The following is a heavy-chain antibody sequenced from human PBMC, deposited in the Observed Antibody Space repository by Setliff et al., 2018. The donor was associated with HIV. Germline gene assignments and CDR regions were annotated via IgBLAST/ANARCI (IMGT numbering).Heavy chain of an antibody. V-gene: IGHV1-69*13. CDR3: ARDSGSGWYGGDY. Sequence: SVKVSCKASGGTFTRYAISWVRQAPGQGLEWMGGIIPILGTTKYAQKFQGRVTITADESTSTAYMELSSLRSEDTAVYYCARDSGSGWYGGDYWGQGTLVTVSS. J-gene: IGHJ4*02. D-gene: IGHD6-19*01. CDR1: GGTFTRYA. CDR2: IIPILGTT.